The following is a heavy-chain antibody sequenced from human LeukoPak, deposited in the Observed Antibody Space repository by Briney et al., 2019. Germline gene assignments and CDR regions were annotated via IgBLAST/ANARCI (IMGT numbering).Heavy chain of an antibody. CDR1: GGSISSGGYY. V-gene: IGHV4-31*03. CDR2: IYYSGSA. D-gene: IGHD3-10*01. J-gene: IGHJ5*02. CDR3: ARQEKEYYQGSGMYYTTNWFDP. Sequence: PSQTLSLTCTVSGGSISSGGYYWSWIRQHPGKGLEWIGYIYYSGSANYNPSLKSRITISVDTSKNQFSLKLSSVTAADTAVYYCARQEKEYYQGSGMYYTTNWFDPWGQGTLVTVSS.